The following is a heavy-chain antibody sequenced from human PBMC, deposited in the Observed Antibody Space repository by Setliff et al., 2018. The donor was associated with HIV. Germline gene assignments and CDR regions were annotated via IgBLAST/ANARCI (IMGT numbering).Heavy chain of an antibody. Sequence: GASVKVSCKISGYTLTELSRHWVRQAPGKGLEWMGRFDPEDGESIYAQKFQGRVTMTDDTSADTAYMELRSLTSEDTAVYYCATDHGAAGAFDYWGQGTLVTVS. V-gene: IGHV1-24*01. CDR2: FDPEDGES. CDR3: ATDHGAAGAFDY. CDR1: GYTLTELS. J-gene: IGHJ4*02. D-gene: IGHD1-26*01.